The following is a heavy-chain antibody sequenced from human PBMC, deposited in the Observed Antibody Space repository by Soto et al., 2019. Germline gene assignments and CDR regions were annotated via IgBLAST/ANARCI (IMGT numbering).Heavy chain of an antibody. CDR3: AKDLQYSSGWSEGFDY. J-gene: IGHJ4*02. Sequence: EVQLVESGGGLVQPGRSLRLSCAASGFTFDDYAMHWVRQAPGKGLEWVSGISWNSGSIGYADSVKGRFTISRDNAKNSLYLQMNSLRAEDTALYYCAKDLQYSSGWSEGFDYWGQGTLVTVSS. CDR1: GFTFDDYA. CDR2: ISWNSGSI. V-gene: IGHV3-9*01. D-gene: IGHD6-19*01.